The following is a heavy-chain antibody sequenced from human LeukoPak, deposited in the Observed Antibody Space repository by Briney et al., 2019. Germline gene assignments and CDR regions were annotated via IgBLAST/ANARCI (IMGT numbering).Heavy chain of an antibody. V-gene: IGHV4-34*01. D-gene: IGHD6-13*01. Sequence: PSETLSLTCAVYGGSFSGYYWSWIRQPPGKGLEWIGEINHSGSTNYNPSLKSRVTISVDTSKNQFSLKLSSVTAADTAVHYCARVGDQYSSSPLNYFDYWGQGTLVTVSS. CDR2: INHSGST. CDR1: GGSFSGYY. J-gene: IGHJ4*02. CDR3: ARVGDQYSSSPLNYFDY.